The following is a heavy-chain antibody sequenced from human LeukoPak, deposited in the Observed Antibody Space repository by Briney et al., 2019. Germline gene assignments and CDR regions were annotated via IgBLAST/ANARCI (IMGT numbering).Heavy chain of an antibody. Sequence: GGSLRLSCAASGFTFSSYSMNWVRQGPGKGREWVSSISSSSSYIYYADSVKGRFTISRDNAKNSLYLQMNSLRAEDTAVYYCATLCGGDCYTDFDYWGQGTLVTVSS. CDR2: ISSSSSYI. J-gene: IGHJ4*02. CDR1: GFTFSSYS. CDR3: ATLCGGDCYTDFDY. V-gene: IGHV3-21*01. D-gene: IGHD2-21*02.